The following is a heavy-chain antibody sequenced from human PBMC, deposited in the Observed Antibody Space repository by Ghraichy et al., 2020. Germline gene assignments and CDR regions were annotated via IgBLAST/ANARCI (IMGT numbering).Heavy chain of an antibody. J-gene: IGHJ4*02. Sequence: ESLNISCAAFGFTFSSYWMHWVRQAPGKGLVWVSRINSDGSSTSYADSVKGRFTISRDNAKNTLYLQMNSLRAEDTAVYYCASLMAQDSSGWYYFDYWGQGTLVTVSS. V-gene: IGHV3-74*01. D-gene: IGHD6-19*01. CDR1: GFTFSSYW. CDR2: INSDGSST. CDR3: ASLMAQDSSGWYYFDY.